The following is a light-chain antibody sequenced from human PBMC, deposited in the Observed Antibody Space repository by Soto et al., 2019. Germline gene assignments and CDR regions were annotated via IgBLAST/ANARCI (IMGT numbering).Light chain of an antibody. V-gene: IGKV3-11*01. J-gene: IGKJ5*01. CDR1: QSVSSY. CDR3: QQRSNWPPEIT. Sequence: EIVLTQSPATLSLSPGERATLSCRASQSVSSYLAWYQQKPGQAPRLLIYDASNRATGIPARFSGSGSGTAFTLTISSLEPEDFAVYYCQQRSNWPPEITFCQGTRLEIK. CDR2: DAS.